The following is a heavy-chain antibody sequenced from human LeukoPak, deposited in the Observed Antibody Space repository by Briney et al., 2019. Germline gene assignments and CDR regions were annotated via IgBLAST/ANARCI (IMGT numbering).Heavy chain of an antibody. CDR1: GFTFSRHW. CDR2: IKQDGSEK. D-gene: IGHD3-10*01. CDR3: ARSYYGSGTSYGMDV. Sequence: GSLRLSCAVSGFTFSRHWMRWVRQAPGKGLEWLANIKQDGSEKYYVDSVEGRFTISRDNAKNSQYLQMNSLRAEDTAVYYCARSYYGSGTSYGMDVWGQGTTVTVSS. J-gene: IGHJ6*02. V-gene: IGHV3-7*01.